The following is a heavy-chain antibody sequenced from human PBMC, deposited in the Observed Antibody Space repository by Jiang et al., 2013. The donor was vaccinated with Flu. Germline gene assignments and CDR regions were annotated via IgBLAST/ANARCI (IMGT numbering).Heavy chain of an antibody. V-gene: IGHV1-18*04. CDR3: ARLAEYFDWLLEERGYFDL. J-gene: IGHJ2*01. Sequence: EVKKPGASVKVSCKASGYTFTNYGISWVRQAPGQGLEWMGWINGDNGDTNYAQMLQGRVTMTTDTSTNTAYMELRSLTSDDTAVYYCARLAEYFDWLLEERGYFDLWGRGTLATVSS. CDR1: GYTFTNYG. D-gene: IGHD3-9*01. CDR2: INGDNGDT.